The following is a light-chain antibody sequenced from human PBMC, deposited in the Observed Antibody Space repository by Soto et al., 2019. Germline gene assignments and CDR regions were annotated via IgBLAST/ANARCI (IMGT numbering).Light chain of an antibody. V-gene: IGKV1-5*01. CDR1: QRVSSS. CDR2: FAS. J-gene: IGKJ1*01. Sequence: DIQMTQSPSPLSASVGDRVTITCRASQRVSSSLAWYQQKPGKAPRLLIYFASNLESGVPPRFSGSGSGTEFTLTISSLQPDDFASYYCQQYHTYSRTFGQGTKVEIK. CDR3: QQYHTYSRT.